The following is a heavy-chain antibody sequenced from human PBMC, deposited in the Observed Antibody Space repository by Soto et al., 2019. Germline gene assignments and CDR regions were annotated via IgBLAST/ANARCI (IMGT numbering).Heavy chain of an antibody. CDR2: IVVGSGNT. CDR1: GFTFTSSA. V-gene: IGHV1-58*01. Sequence: SVKVSCKASGFTFTSSAVQWVRQARGQSLEWIGWIVVGSGNTNYAQKFQERVTITRDMSTSTAYMELSSLRSEDTAVYYCAAEGYSYGSYYYYGMDVWGQGTTVTVSS. D-gene: IGHD5-18*01. J-gene: IGHJ6*02. CDR3: AAEGYSYGSYYYYGMDV.